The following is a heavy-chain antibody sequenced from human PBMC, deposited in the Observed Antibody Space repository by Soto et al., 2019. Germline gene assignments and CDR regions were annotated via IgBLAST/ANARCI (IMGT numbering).Heavy chain of an antibody. V-gene: IGHV1-18*01. CDR3: ATAIGPQYQLLFGWFDP. Sequence: GASVKVSCXASGYTFTSYGISWVRQAPGQGLEWMGGFDPDNGETNYAQKFQGRVTMTEDTSTDTAYMELSSLGSEDTAVYYCATAIGPQYQLLFGWFDPWGQGTLVTVSS. J-gene: IGHJ5*02. D-gene: IGHD2-2*01. CDR2: FDPDNGET. CDR1: GYTFTSYG.